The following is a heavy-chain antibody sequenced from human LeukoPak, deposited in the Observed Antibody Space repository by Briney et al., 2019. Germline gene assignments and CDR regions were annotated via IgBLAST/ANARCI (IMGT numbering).Heavy chain of an antibody. J-gene: IGHJ6*03. CDR1: GGSISGYY. Sequence: PSETLSLTCTVSGGSISGYYWSWIRQPPGKGLEWIGYIYYSGSTNYNPSLKSRVTISVDTPKNQFSLKLSSVTAADTAVYYCARAAEVGDYYYYYMDVWGKGTTVTVSS. D-gene: IGHD3-16*01. CDR3: ARAAEVGDYYYYYMDV. CDR2: IYYSGST. V-gene: IGHV4-59*01.